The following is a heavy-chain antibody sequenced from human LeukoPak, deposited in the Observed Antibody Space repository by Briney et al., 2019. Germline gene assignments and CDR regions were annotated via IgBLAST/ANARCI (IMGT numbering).Heavy chain of an antibody. CDR3: ARDFKSGYVDS. CDR1: GFTFSTYG. CDR2: IYDDGSKE. V-gene: IGHV3-33*01. D-gene: IGHD3-3*01. J-gene: IGHJ4*02. Sequence: PGGSLRLSCAASGFTFSTYGMHWVRQAPGKGLEWVAVIYDDGSKEYFADSVKGRFTISRDNSKNTVLLQMNSLRADDTAVFYCARDFKSGYVDSWGQGTLVTVSS.